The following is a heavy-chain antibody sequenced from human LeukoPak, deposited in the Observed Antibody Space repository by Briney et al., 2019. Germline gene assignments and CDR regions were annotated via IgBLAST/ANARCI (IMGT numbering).Heavy chain of an antibody. CDR2: ISIDGTKK. D-gene: IGHD5-24*01. J-gene: IGHJ4*02. CDR1: GFTFTSYG. V-gene: IGHV3-30*03. CDR3: AGRTDFVITY. Sequence: GGSLRLSCAASGFTFTSYGMHWVRQAPGKGLEWVAVISIDGTKKYYADSVKGRFTISRDNSKNTLFLQMNSLRAEDTAVYYCAGRTDFVITYWGQGTLVTVSS.